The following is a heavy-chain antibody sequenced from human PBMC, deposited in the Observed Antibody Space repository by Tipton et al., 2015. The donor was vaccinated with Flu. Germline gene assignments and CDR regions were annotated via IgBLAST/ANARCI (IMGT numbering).Heavy chain of an antibody. CDR2: IYSDGST. D-gene: IGHD6-19*01. V-gene: IGHV3-66*01. J-gene: IGHJ3*02. CDR3: AKDDGRSYSSGWALDAPDI. Sequence: SLRLSCAASGITVSDNYMIWVRQAPGKGLEWVSLIYSDGSTHYSDSVKGRFTISRDNSKNTLYLEMNGLRVEDTAVYYCAKDDGRSYSSGWALDAPDIWGRGTMVTVSS. CDR1: GITVSDNY.